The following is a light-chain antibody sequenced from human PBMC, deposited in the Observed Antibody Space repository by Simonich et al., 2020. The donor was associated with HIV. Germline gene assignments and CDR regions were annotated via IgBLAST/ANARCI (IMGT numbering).Light chain of an antibody. CDR3: QQYDNLPRYT. Sequence: EIVLTQSPATLSLSPGERATLSCRASQSVSSNLAWYQQKAGQAPRLLIYGASTRATGIPARFSGSGSGTDFTFTISSLQPEDIATYYCQQYDNLPRYTFGQGTKLEIK. J-gene: IGKJ2*01. CDR2: GAS. V-gene: IGKV3-15*01. CDR1: QSVSSN.